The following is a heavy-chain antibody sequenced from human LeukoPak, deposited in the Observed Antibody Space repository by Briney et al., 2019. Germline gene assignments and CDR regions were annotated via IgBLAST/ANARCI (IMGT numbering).Heavy chain of an antibody. CDR2: TYYRSKWYN. CDR3: ARDFDYYGSGSTSTFDY. J-gene: IGHJ4*02. D-gene: IGHD3-10*01. V-gene: IGHV6-1*01. CDR1: GDSVSSNSAA. Sequence: SQTLSLTCAISGDSVSSNSAAWNWIRQSPSRGLEWLGRTYYRSKWYNDYAVSVKSRITINPDTSKNQFSLQLNSVTPEDTAVYYCARDFDYYGSGSTSTFDYWGQGTLVTVSS.